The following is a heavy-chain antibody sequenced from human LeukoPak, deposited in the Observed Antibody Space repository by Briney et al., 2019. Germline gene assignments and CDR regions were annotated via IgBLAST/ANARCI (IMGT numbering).Heavy chain of an antibody. D-gene: IGHD4-17*01. V-gene: IGHV3-23*01. CDR1: GFTFSNYA. CDR2: ISGSGGST. Sequence: GGSLRLSCAASGFTFSNYAMSWVRQAPGRGLEWVATISGSGGSTYYADSVKGRFTISRDNPKNTLYLQMNFLRAEDTAVYYCAKDRRKTTVTTIDRWGQGTLVTVSS. CDR3: AKDRRKTTVTTIDR. J-gene: IGHJ5*02.